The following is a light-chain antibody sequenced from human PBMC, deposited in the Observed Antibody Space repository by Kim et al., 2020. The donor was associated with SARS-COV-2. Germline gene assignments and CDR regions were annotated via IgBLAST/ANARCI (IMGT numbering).Light chain of an antibody. Sequence: EIVLTQSPATLSLSPGERATLSCGASQSVSSSYLAWYQQKPGLAPRLLIYDASSRAIGIPDRFSGSGSGTDFTLTISRLEPEDFAVYYCQQYGSSPPYTFGQGTKLEI. J-gene: IGKJ2*01. CDR1: QSVSSSY. CDR2: DAS. V-gene: IGKV3D-20*01. CDR3: QQYGSSPPYT.